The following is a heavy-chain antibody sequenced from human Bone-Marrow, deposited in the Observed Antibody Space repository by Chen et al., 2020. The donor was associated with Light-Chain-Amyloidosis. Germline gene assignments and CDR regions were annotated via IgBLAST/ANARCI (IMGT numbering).Heavy chain of an antibody. V-gene: IGHV3-23*04. J-gene: IGHJ4*02. CDR3: TRKGGYFDF. D-gene: IGHD3-10*01. Sequence: EVRLVESGGGFVQPGGSLRLSCATSGFNFSSFGMSWVRQAPGKGLEWVSTVSGSTVSTYYAGAVKGRFIISRDNSKSTLYLQMNSLRAGDTAVYFCTRKGGYFDFWGQGSLVTVSS. CDR1: GFNFSSFG. CDR2: VSGSTVST.